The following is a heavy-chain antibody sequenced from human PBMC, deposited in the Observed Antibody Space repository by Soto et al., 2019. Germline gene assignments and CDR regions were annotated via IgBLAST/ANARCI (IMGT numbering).Heavy chain of an antibody. CDR3: ARDYLYYDILTGQTGRYYFDY. D-gene: IGHD3-9*01. J-gene: IGHJ4*02. CDR1: GGTFSSYA. V-gene: IGHV1-18*01. Sequence: GASVKVSCKASGGTFSSYAISWVRQAPGQGLEWMGWISAYNGNTNYAQKLQGRVTMTTDTSTSTAYMELRSLRSDDTAVYYCARDYLYYDILTGQTGRYYFDYWGQGTLVTVSS. CDR2: ISAYNGNT.